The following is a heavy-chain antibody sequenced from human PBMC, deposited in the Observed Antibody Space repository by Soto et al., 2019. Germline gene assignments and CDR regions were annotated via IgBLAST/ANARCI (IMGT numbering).Heavy chain of an antibody. V-gene: IGHV3-21*01. Sequence: EVQLVESGGGLVKPGGSLRLSCAASGFTFSSYSMNWVRQAPGKGLEWVSSISSSSSYIYYADSVKGRFTISRDNAKNPLYLQMNSLRAEDTAVYYCAREWLFEGIVAVGRTSPPYYYYGMDVWGQGTTVTVSS. CDR1: GFTFSSYS. D-gene: IGHD1-26*01. J-gene: IGHJ6*02. CDR3: AREWLFEGIVAVGRTSPPYYYYGMDV. CDR2: ISSSSSYI.